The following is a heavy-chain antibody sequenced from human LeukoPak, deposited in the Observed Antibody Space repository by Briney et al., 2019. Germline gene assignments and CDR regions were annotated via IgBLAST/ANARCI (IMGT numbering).Heavy chain of an antibody. Sequence: GGSLRLSCAASGFTFSNYAMSWVRQAPGKGLEWVSAISGSGGSTYYADSVKGRFTISRDTSKNTLYLQMNSLRAEDTAMYYCAKDPGNYDYVWGSFRYGAYYFDYWGQGTLVTVSS. CDR1: GFTFSNYA. CDR3: AKDPGNYDYVWGSFRYGAYYFDY. D-gene: IGHD3-16*02. V-gene: IGHV3-23*01. J-gene: IGHJ4*02. CDR2: ISGSGGST.